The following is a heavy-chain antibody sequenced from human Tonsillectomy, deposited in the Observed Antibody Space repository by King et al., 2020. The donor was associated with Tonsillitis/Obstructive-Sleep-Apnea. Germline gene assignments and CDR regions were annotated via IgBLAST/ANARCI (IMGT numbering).Heavy chain of an antibody. V-gene: IGHV4-39*01. Sequence: LQLQESGPGLVKPSETLSLTCTVSGGSISSSSYYWGWIRQPPGKGLEWVGSIYYSGSTYYNPSLKSRVTVSVDTSKNQFSLKLSSVIAADTAVYYCARLELVGGDFDYWGQGTLVTVSS. D-gene: IGHD3-10*01. CDR3: ARLELVGGDFDY. CDR2: IYYSGST. J-gene: IGHJ4*02. CDR1: GGSISSSSYY.